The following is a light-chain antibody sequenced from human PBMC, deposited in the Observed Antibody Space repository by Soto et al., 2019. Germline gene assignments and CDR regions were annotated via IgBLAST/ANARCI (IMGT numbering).Light chain of an antibody. CDR3: QQYNNWPRT. CDR1: QSVSRN. J-gene: IGKJ1*01. V-gene: IGKV3-15*01. Sequence: EIVMTQSPATLSVSPGERATLSCRASQSVSRNLAWYQQKPGQAPRLLIYGASTRATGIPARFSGVGSGTEFTLTISSLQSEDFAVYYCQQYNNWPRTFGQGTKVEIK. CDR2: GAS.